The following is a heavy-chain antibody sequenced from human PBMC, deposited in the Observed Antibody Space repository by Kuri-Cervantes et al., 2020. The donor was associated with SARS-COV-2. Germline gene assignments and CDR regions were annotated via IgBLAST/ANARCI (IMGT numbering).Heavy chain of an antibody. V-gene: IGHV3-11*04. J-gene: IGHJ4*02. CDR1: GFTFSDYY. D-gene: IGHD4-17*01. Sequence: GGSLRLSCAASGFTFSDYYMTWIRQAPGKGLEWVSYISSSGSTIYYADSVKGRFTISRDNAKNSLYLQMNSLRAEDTAVYYCARSPGDGDYDPFDYWGQGTLVTVSS. CDR3: ARSPGDGDYDPFDY. CDR2: ISSSGSTI.